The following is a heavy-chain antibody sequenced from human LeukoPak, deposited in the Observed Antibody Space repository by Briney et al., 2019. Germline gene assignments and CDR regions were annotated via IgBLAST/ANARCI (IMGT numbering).Heavy chain of an antibody. J-gene: IGHJ6*02. D-gene: IGHD2-2*02. V-gene: IGHV4-4*07. CDR2: IYTSGST. CDR1: GGSISSYY. CDR3: ARYCSSTSCYTESDYYYGMDV. Sequence: SETLSLTCTVSGGSISSYYWSWIRQPAGKGLEWIGRIYTSGSTNYNPSLKSRVTISVDTSKNQFSLKLSSVTAADTAVYYCARYCSSTSCYTESDYYYGMDVWGQGTTVTVSS.